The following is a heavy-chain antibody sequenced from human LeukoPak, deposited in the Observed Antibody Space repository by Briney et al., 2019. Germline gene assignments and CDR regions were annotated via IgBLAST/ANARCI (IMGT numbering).Heavy chain of an antibody. CDR2: IYSGGST. Sequence: GGSLRLSCAASGFTVSSNYMSWVRQAPGKGLEWVSVIYSGGSTYYADSVKGRFTISRDNSKNTLYLQMNSLRAEDTAVYYCAKGHYDSSGYDYFDYWGQGTLVTVSS. D-gene: IGHD3-22*01. V-gene: IGHV3-66*01. J-gene: IGHJ4*02. CDR1: GFTVSSNY. CDR3: AKGHYDSSGYDYFDY.